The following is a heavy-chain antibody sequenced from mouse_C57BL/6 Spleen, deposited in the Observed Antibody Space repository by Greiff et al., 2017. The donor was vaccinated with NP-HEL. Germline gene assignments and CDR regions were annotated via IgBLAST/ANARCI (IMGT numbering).Heavy chain of an antibody. CDR2: IRNKANGYTT. V-gene: IGHV7-3*01. D-gene: IGHD1-1*01. Sequence: EVQLQQSGGGLVQPGGSLSLSCAASGFTFTDYYMSWVRQPPGKALEWLGFIRNKANGYTTEYSASVKGRFTISRDNSQSILYLQMNALRAEDSATYYCARYSYYGSSYYFDYWGQGTTLTVSS. CDR1: GFTFTDYY. CDR3: ARYSYYGSSYYFDY. J-gene: IGHJ2*01.